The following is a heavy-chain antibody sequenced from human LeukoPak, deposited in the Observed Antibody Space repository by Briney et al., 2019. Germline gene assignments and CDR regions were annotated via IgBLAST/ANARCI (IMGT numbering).Heavy chain of an antibody. Sequence: GGSLRLSCAASGFTFSSYAMSWVRQAPGKGLEWVSSISSSSSYIYYADSVKGRFTISRDNAKNSLYLQMNSLRAEDTAVYYCVNGDGDYFDYWGQGPLVTVSS. CDR2: ISSSSSYI. CDR3: VNGDGDYFDY. J-gene: IGHJ4*02. D-gene: IGHD4-17*01. V-gene: IGHV3-21*01. CDR1: GFTFSSYA.